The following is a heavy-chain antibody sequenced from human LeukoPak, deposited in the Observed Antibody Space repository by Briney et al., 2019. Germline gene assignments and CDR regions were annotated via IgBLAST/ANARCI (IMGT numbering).Heavy chain of an antibody. D-gene: IGHD1-1*01. CDR2: MNSDGRIT. J-gene: IGHJ4*02. V-gene: IGHV3-74*01. Sequence: GGSLRLSCAASGFTFDNYWMHWVRQAAGKGLVCVSRMNSDGRITAYADSVKGRFTISRDNAKNTLYLQMNSLRAEDTAVYYCGREIDRTGEYYFDQWGQGTPVTVSS. CDR1: GFTFDNYW. CDR3: GREIDRTGEYYFDQ.